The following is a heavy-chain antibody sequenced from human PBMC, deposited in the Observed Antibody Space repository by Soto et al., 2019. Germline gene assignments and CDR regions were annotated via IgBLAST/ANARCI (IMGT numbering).Heavy chain of an antibody. Sequence: GGSLRLSCAASGFTFSGSAMHWVRQASGKGLEWVGRIRSKANSYATAYAASVKGRFTISRDDSKNTAYLQMNSLRAEDTAVYYCARDGRRGIRDYYYYYGMDVWGQGTTVTVSS. CDR3: ARDGRRGIRDYYYYYGMDV. V-gene: IGHV3-73*01. J-gene: IGHJ6*02. CDR1: GFTFSGSA. CDR2: IRSKANSYAT. D-gene: IGHD2-15*01.